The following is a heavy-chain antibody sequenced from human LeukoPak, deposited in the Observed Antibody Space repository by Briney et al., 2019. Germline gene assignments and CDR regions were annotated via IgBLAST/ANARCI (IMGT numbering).Heavy chain of an antibody. V-gene: IGHV1-18*01. CDR3: ARAYSGNVPSFDP. J-gene: IGHJ5*02. Sequence: ASVKVSCKASGYTFTSYGFNWVRQAPGQGLERMGWISPYNGNTNYAQNFQGRVTMTTDTSTSTAYMELRSLRSDDTAVYYCARAYSGNVPSFDPWGQGTLVTVSS. CDR1: GYTFTSYG. CDR2: ISPYNGNT. D-gene: IGHD1-26*01.